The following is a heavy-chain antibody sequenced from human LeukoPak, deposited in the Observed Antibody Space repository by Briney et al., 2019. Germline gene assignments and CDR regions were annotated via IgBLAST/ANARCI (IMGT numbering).Heavy chain of an antibody. CDR2: MTTFDARI. CDR3: ARDTAMGAPDY. CDR1: GFTFSHFG. V-gene: IGHV3-21*01. J-gene: IGHJ4*02. D-gene: IGHD5-18*01. Sequence: PGGPLRLSCAASGFTFSHFGFIWVRQAPGKGLEWVASMTTFDARIYYADSVRGRFTISRDTAENSLFLHMNSLRAEDTAVYYCARDTAMGAPDYWGQGTLVTVSS.